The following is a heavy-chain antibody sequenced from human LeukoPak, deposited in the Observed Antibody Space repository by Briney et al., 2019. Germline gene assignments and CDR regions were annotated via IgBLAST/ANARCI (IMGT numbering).Heavy chain of an antibody. CDR2: IRHGGDS. CDR1: GVSLRGYY. CDR3: GRNFVSDFYFDV. J-gene: IGHJ6*03. Sequence: PSQTLSLTCAVYGVSLRGYYWSWIRQSPEKGLEWIGEIRHGGDSIYNPSLKSRLTLSVDMSKNQFSLNLRSVTAADTADCARGRNFVSDFYFDVWGKGTTVSVS. V-gene: IGHV4-34*01. D-gene: IGHD1-7*01.